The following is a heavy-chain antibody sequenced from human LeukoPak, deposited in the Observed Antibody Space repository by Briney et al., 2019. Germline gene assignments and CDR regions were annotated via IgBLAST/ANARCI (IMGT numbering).Heavy chain of an antibody. D-gene: IGHD2-2*02. CDR1: GFTFSSYA. CDR3: AGVPAAINYYYYGMDV. J-gene: IGHJ6*02. Sequence: GGSLRLSCAASGFTFSSYAMHWVRQAPGKGLEWVAVISYDGSNKYYADSVKGRFTISRDNSKNTLYLQMNSLRAEDTAVYYCAGVPAAINYYYYGMDVWGQGTTVTVSS. V-gene: IGHV3-30-3*01. CDR2: ISYDGSNK.